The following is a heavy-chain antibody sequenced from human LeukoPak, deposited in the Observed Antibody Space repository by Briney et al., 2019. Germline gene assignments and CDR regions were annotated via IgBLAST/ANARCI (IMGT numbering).Heavy chain of an antibody. D-gene: IGHD6-19*01. J-gene: IGHJ6*03. CDR1: GGSISGHY. Sequence: SETLSLTCGVYGGSISGHYWSGIRQPPGKGLEGMGENNDSGSSNYNPSLKSRVTISVDTSKNQFSLKLSSVTAADTAAYYCARGRRQWLEPPSDYYFYMDVWGKGTTVTVSS. CDR2: NNDSGSS. CDR3: ARGRRQWLEPPSDYYFYMDV. V-gene: IGHV4-34*01.